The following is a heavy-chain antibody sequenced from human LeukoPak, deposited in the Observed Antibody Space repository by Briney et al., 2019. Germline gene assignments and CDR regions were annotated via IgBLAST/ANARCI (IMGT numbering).Heavy chain of an antibody. D-gene: IGHD6-13*01. V-gene: IGHV3-9*01. J-gene: IGHJ4*02. Sequence: GGSLRLSCAASGFTFDDYAMHWVRQAPGKGLEWVSGISWNSGSIGYADSVKGRFTISRDNAENSLYLQMNSLRAEDTALYYCAKDLAAAKVFDYWGQGTLVTVSS. CDR1: GFTFDDYA. CDR3: AKDLAAAKVFDY. CDR2: ISWNSGSI.